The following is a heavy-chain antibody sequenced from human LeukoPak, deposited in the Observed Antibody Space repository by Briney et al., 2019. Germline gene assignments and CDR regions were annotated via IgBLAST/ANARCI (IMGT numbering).Heavy chain of an antibody. V-gene: IGHV3-48*04. Sequence: GGSLRLSCAASGFTFSSYSMNWVRQAPGKGLEWVSYISSSSSTIYYADSVKGRFTISRDNAKNSLYLQMNSLRAEDTAVYYCARDLEHYGDYLGYWGQGTLVTVSS. CDR1: GFTFSSYS. D-gene: IGHD4-17*01. CDR3: ARDLEHYGDYLGY. CDR2: ISSSSSTI. J-gene: IGHJ4*02.